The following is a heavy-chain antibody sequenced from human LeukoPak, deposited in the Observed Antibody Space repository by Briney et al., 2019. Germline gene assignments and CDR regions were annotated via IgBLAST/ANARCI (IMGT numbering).Heavy chain of an antibody. V-gene: IGHV3-9*01. Sequence: GGSLRLSCAASGFTFDDYAMHWVRQAPGKGLEWVSGISWNSGSIGYGDSVKGRFTISRDNAKNSLYLQMNSLRAEDTALYYCAKVGSEYYYDSSDPYGMDVWGQGTTVTVSS. D-gene: IGHD3-22*01. CDR2: ISWNSGSI. J-gene: IGHJ6*02. CDR3: AKVGSEYYYDSSDPYGMDV. CDR1: GFTFDDYA.